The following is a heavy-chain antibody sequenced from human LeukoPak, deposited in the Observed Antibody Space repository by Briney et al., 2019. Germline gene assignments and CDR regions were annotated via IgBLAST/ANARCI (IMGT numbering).Heavy chain of an antibody. J-gene: IGHJ4*02. Sequence: LRLSCAASGFTFSDYYMSWIRQHPGRGLEWIGYIYHSGRSYYNPSLKSRITMSVDTSKNQFSLNLSSVTAADTAVYYCARDQVECTGGTCQSRVGFDFWGQGTLVTVSS. CDR2: IYHSGRS. V-gene: IGHV4-31*02. CDR3: ARDQVECTGGTCQSRVGFDF. CDR1: GFTFSDYY. D-gene: IGHD2-8*02.